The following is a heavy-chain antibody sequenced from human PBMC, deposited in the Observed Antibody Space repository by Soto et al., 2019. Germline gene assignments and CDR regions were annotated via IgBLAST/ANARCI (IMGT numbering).Heavy chain of an antibody. V-gene: IGHV3-30*18. CDR3: ANTRSGSYYNIDY. J-gene: IGHJ4*02. Sequence: GGSLRLSCAAPGFTFSSYGMHWVRQAPGKGLEWVAVISYDGSNKYYADSVKGRFTISRDNSKNTLYLQMNSLRAEDTAVYYCANTRSGSYYNIDYWGQGTLVTVSS. CDR1: GFTFSSYG. CDR2: ISYDGSNK. D-gene: IGHD3-10*01.